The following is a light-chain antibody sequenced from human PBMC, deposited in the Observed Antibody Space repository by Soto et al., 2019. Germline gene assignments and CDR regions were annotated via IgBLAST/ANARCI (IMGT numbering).Light chain of an antibody. Sequence: DIQMTQSPSTLSTSVGDRITITCRASQSVGTWLAWYQQKPGKAPKGLIYKASSLESGVPSRFSGSGSGTEFTLTIRSLQPDDFATYYCQEYNSDWTFGQGTKVEIK. J-gene: IGKJ1*01. CDR1: QSVGTW. CDR3: QEYNSDWT. V-gene: IGKV1-5*03. CDR2: KAS.